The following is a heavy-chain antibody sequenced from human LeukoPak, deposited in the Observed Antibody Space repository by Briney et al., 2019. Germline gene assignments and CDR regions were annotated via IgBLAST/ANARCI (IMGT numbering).Heavy chain of an antibody. V-gene: IGHV3-11*04. D-gene: IGHD1-26*01. Sequence: PGGSLRLSCAASGFTFSDYYMSWIRQAPGKGLEWVSYISSSGSTIYYADSVKGRFTISRDNAKNSLYLQMNSLRAEDTAVYYCARVAWELPPPMYYYYMDVWGKGTTVTVSS. J-gene: IGHJ6*03. CDR1: GFTFSDYY. CDR2: ISSSGSTI. CDR3: ARVAWELPPPMYYYYMDV.